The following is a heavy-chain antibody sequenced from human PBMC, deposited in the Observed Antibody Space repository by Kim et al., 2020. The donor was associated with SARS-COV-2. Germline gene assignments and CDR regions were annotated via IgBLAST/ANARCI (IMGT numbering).Heavy chain of an antibody. V-gene: IGHV4-39*01. CDR3: ARHQLAATPDYFDY. CDR1: GGSISSSSYY. Sequence: SETLSLTCTVSGGSISSSSYYWGWIRQPPGKGLEWIGSIYYSGSTYYNPSLKSRVTISVDTSKNQFSLKLSSVTAADTAVYYCARHQLAATPDYFDYWGQGTLVTVSS. J-gene: IGHJ4*02. D-gene: IGHD2-15*01. CDR2: IYYSGST.